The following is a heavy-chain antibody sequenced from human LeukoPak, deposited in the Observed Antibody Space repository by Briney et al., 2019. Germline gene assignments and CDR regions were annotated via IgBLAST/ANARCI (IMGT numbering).Heavy chain of an antibody. CDR1: GFTFSSYA. CDR2: ISYDGSNK. CDR3: VKDRGGITRDFDY. V-gene: IGHV3-30-3*02. Sequence: PGRSLRLSCAASGFTFSSYAMHWVRQAPGKGLEWVAVISYDGSNKYYADSVKGRFTISRDNSKNTLYLQMSSLKTEDTAVYYCVKDRGGITRDFDYWGQGTLVTVSS. D-gene: IGHD1/OR15-1a*01. J-gene: IGHJ4*02.